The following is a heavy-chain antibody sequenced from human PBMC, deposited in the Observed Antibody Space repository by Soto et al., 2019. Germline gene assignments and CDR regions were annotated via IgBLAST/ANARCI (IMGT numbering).Heavy chain of an antibody. CDR3: ARNLGHCTGGICRP. V-gene: IGHV3-74*01. CDR2: ITSDGNSI. Sequence: VQLVESGGGLVQPGGSLRLSCAASGFTFSSYWMYWVRQAPGKGLEWVSIITSDGNSIYYADSVRGRFTISRDSAENTVYLQMNSLRAEDTAVYYCARNLGHCTGGICRPWGQGTMVTVSS. CDR1: GFTFSSYW. J-gene: IGHJ3*01. D-gene: IGHD2-8*02.